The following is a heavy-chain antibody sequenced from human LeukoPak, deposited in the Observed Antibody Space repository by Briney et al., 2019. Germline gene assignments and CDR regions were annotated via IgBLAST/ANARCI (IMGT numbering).Heavy chain of an antibody. CDR1: GFTVSDHY. J-gene: IGHJ4*02. Sequence: GGSLRLSCAVSGFTVSDHYMSWVRQAPGKGLEWVSVIYSGGRTYYADSVKGRFTISRDISKNTLYLQMNSLRAEDTAVYYCAKRSNFWTGYLDYWGQGTLVTVSS. CDR2: IYSGGRT. V-gene: IGHV3-53*01. D-gene: IGHD3/OR15-3a*01. CDR3: AKRSNFWTGYLDY.